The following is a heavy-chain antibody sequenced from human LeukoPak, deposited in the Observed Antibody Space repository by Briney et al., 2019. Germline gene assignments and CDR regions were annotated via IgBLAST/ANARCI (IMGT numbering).Heavy chain of an antibody. J-gene: IGHJ3*02. CDR1: GFTFSDYY. CDR2: ISSSGSTI. D-gene: IGHD1-26*01. V-gene: IGHV3-11*01. Sequence: GGSLRISCAASGFTFSDYYMSWIRQAPGKGLEWVSYISSSGSTIYYADSVKGRFTISRDNAKNSLYLQMNSLRAEDTAVYYCARVMGIGYSGTLEDHHDAFDIWGQGTMVTVSS. CDR3: ARVMGIGYSGTLEDHHDAFDI.